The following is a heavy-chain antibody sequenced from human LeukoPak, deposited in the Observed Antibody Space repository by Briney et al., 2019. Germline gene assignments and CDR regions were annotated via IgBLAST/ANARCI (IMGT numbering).Heavy chain of an antibody. D-gene: IGHD2-21*02. CDR1: GVSFSSSSYY. CDR2: TSYSGST. Sequence: PSETLSLTCTVSGVSFSSSSYYWGWIRQPPGKGLEWIATTSYSGSTYYNPSLKSRVAISVDTSSNQFSLKLSSVTAADTAVYYCARVLAYCGGDCYSPDAFDIWGQGTMVTVSS. V-gene: IGHV4-39*07. CDR3: ARVLAYCGGDCYSPDAFDI. J-gene: IGHJ3*02.